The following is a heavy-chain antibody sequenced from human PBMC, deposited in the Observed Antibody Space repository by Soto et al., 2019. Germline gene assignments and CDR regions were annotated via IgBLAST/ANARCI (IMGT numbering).Heavy chain of an antibody. Sequence: PGGSLRLSCATSGFTFNNYWMTWVRQAPGKGLEWVANIKQGGSEKYYVDSVKGRFTISRDNGKKSLYLQMNSLRAEDTAVYYCARPTSAYSIGWYNWFDPWGQGTLVTVSS. CDR1: GFTFNNYW. J-gene: IGHJ5*02. CDR3: ARPTSAYSIGWYNWFDP. V-gene: IGHV3-7*01. CDR2: IKQGGSEK. D-gene: IGHD6-19*01.